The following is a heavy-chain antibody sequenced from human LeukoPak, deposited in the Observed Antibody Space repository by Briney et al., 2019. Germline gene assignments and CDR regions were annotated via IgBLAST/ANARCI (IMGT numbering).Heavy chain of an antibody. J-gene: IGHJ3*02. CDR2: ISYSGST. D-gene: IGHD2-15*01. V-gene: IGHV4-59*01. CDR1: GGSNSSYY. Sequence: SETLSLTCTVSGGSNSSYYWSWIRQPPGRGLEWIGYISYSGSTKYNPSLKSRVTMSVDTSKKQFSLMLNSVTAADTAVYYCARQFCSGGSCYGDDASDIWGQGTMVTVSP. CDR3: ARQFCSGGSCYGDDASDI.